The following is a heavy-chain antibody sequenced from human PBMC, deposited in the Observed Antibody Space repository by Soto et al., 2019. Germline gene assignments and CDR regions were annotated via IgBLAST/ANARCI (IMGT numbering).Heavy chain of an antibody. CDR2: IKEDGSEK. CDR1: RFTFSGYW. CDR3: ARGARI. J-gene: IGHJ3*02. V-gene: IGHV3-7*01. Sequence: PGGSLRLSCADSRFTFSGYWMYWVRQAPGKGLEWVANIKEDGSEKNYVDSVRGRFTISRDNAKNSLCLQMNSLRAEDTAVYYCARGARIWGQGTMVTVSS.